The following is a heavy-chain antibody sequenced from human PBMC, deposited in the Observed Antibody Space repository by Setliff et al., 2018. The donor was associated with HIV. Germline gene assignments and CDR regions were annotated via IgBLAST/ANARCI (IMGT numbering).Heavy chain of an antibody. Sequence: ASVKVSCKASGGTFSSYAISWVRQAPGQGLEWMGYINAGDDNTRYSEKFQGRVTITRDTSANTAYMELSSLKSEDTAVYYCASSRRGSYAIDNWGQGTLVTVSS. CDR3: ASSRRGSYAIDN. D-gene: IGHD3-16*01. J-gene: IGHJ4*02. CDR1: GGTFSSYA. V-gene: IGHV1-3*01. CDR2: INAGDDNT.